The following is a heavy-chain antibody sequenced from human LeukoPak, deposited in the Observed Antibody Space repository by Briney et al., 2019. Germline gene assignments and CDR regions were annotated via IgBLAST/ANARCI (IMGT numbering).Heavy chain of an antibody. D-gene: IGHD6-6*01. V-gene: IGHV1-24*01. CDR1: GYSFTELS. CDR2: FDPEDGGT. CDR3: APWGSYSSSCP. Sequence: ASVKVSCKVSGYSFTELSMHWVRQPPGKGLEWMGGFDPEDGGTIYAQKFQGRVTMTEDTSTDTAYMELSSLRSEDTAVYYCAPWGSYSSSCPWGQGTLVTVSS. J-gene: IGHJ5*02.